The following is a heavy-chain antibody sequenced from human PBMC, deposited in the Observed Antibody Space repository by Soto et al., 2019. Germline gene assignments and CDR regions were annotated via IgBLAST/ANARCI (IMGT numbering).Heavy chain of an antibody. D-gene: IGHD3-22*01. CDR3: ARGLYGYYYDSSGLIFDP. CDR1: GGSISSGGYY. V-gene: IGHV4-31*03. Sequence: QVQLQESGPGLVKPSQTLSLTCTVSGGSISSGGYYWSWIRQHPGKGLEWIGYIYYSGSTYYNPSLKSRVTISVDTSKNQFSLKLSSVTAADTAVYYCARGLYGYYYDSSGLIFDPWGQGTLVTVSS. CDR2: IYYSGST. J-gene: IGHJ5*02.